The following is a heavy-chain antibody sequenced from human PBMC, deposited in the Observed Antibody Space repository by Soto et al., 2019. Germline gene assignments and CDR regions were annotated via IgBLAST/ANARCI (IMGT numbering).Heavy chain of an antibody. CDR2: IYYSGST. CDR1: GGSVSSSSYY. D-gene: IGHD1-26*01. Sequence: QLQLQESGPGLVKPSETLSLTCTVSGGSVSSSSYYWGWIRQPPGKGLEWIGSIYYSGSTYYNPSLQSRVSISVGTSQNQFSLKLSSVTAADTAVYYCARDTSGSYHYWGQGTLVTVSS. CDR3: ARDTSGSYHY. V-gene: IGHV4-39*02. J-gene: IGHJ4*02.